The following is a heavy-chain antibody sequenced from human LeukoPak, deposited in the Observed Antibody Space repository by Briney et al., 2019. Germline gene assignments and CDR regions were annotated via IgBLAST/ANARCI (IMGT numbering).Heavy chain of an antibody. V-gene: IGHV3-11*05. D-gene: IGHD3-10*01. Sequence: GGSLRLSCAASGFTFSDYYMTWIRQAPGKGLEWVSYISSSSSYTEYADSVKGRFTISRDNAKNPVYLQMNSLRADDTAVYYCVREGGYGSGRGWFDPWGQGTLVTVSS. CDR2: ISSSSSYT. CDR1: GFTFSDYY. J-gene: IGHJ5*02. CDR3: VREGGYGSGRGWFDP.